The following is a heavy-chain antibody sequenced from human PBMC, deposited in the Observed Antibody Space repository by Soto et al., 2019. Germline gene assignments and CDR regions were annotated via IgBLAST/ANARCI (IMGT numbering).Heavy chain of an antibody. Sequence: QLQLQESGSGLVKPSQTLSITCAVSGGSISSGGYSWSWIRQPPGKGLEWIGYIYHSGSTYYNPSLKSRVTLSVDRSKNQFSLRLSSVTAADTDVYYCAGGIAARPLGYCGQGTLVTFSS. CDR1: GGSISSGGYS. CDR3: AGGIAARPLGY. V-gene: IGHV4-30-2*01. CDR2: IYHSGST. D-gene: IGHD6-6*01. J-gene: IGHJ4*02.